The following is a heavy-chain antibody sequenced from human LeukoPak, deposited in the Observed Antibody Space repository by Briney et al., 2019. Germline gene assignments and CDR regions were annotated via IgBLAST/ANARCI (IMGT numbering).Heavy chain of an antibody. V-gene: IGHV3-21*01. J-gene: IGHJ6*03. Sequence: GGSLRLSCAASGFTFSSYSMNWVRQAPGKGLEWVSSISSSSSYIYYADSVKGRFTISRDNAKNSLYLQMNSLRAEDTAVYYCARGPRSYYYYMDVWGKGTTVTVSS. CDR3: ARGPRSYYYYMDV. CDR2: ISSSSSYI. CDR1: GFTFSSYS.